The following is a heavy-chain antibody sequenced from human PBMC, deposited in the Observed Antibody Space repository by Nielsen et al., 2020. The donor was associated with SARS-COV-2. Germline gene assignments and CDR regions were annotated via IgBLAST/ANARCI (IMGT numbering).Heavy chain of an antibody. CDR1: GGSISSYY. D-gene: IGHD6-19*01. J-gene: IGHJ5*02. V-gene: IGHV4-59*12. CDR3: ATGAGWFDP. CDR2: IYYTGNT. Sequence: SETLSLTCTVSGGSISSYYWSWIRQPPGKGLEWIRYIYYTGNTYYNPSLQSRLFISVDTSKNQFSLRLSSVTAADTAVYYCATGAGWFDPWGQGTRVTISS.